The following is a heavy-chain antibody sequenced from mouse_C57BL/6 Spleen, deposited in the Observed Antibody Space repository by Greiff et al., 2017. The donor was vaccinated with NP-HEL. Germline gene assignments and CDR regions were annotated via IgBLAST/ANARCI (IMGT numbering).Heavy chain of an antibody. CDR3: AREGGITTVVGFAY. Sequence: QVQLQQPGAELVRPGSSVKLSCKASGYTFTSYWMDWVKQRPGQGLEWIGNIYPSDSETHYNQKFKDKATLTVDKSSSTAYMQLSSLTSEDSAVYYCAREGGITTVVGFAYWGQGTLVTVSA. CDR1: GYTFTSYW. V-gene: IGHV1-61*01. CDR2: IYPSDSET. J-gene: IGHJ3*01. D-gene: IGHD1-1*01.